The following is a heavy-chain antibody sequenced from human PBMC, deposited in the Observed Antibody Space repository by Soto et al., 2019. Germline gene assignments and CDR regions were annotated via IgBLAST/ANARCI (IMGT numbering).Heavy chain of an antibody. CDR1: GGSISNYR. J-gene: IGHJ4*02. V-gene: IGHV4-4*07. CDR2: IFASGRT. D-gene: IGHD1-7*01. CDR3: TRGTFETTAPFY. Sequence: QVQLQESGPGLVNPSETLSLTCTVSGGSISNYRWSWVRQPAGKGLEWIGRIFASGRTNYNPSLQSRVTMSVDTFKNQFSLKLNSVTAADTAVYYCTRGTFETTAPFYWGQGTLVTVSS.